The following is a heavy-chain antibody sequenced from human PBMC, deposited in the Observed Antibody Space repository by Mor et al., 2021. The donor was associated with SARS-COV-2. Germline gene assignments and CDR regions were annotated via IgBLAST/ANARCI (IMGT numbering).Heavy chain of an antibody. J-gene: IGHJ4*02. D-gene: IGHD6-19*01. V-gene: IGHV3-11*03. CDR3: ARPPAGYSSGSSFGY. Sequence: GRFTISRDNAKNSLYLQMNSLRAEDTAVYYCARPPAGYSSGSSFGYWGQGTLVTVSS.